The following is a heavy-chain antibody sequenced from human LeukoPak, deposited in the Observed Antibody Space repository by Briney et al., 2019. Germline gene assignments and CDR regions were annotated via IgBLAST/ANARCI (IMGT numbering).Heavy chain of an antibody. Sequence: GESLKISCTGSGYSFGDFWIVWVRQMTGKGLEYMGSINPADSTARYNPSFQCLVTFSADKSITTAYLQWSGLKASDTARYYCAIMYNSGWGLLYWGPGTQVTVSS. D-gene: IGHD5-12*01. V-gene: IGHV5-51*01. CDR3: AIMYNSGWGLLY. J-gene: IGHJ4*02. CDR1: GYSFGDFW. CDR2: INPADSTA.